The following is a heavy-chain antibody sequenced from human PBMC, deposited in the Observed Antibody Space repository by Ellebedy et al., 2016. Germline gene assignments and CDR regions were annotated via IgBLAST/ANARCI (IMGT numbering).Heavy chain of an antibody. CDR1: GFTFSSYW. J-gene: IGHJ6*02. CDR2: IKQDGSEK. Sequence: GESLKISCAASGFTFSSYWMSWVRQAPGKGLEWVANIKQDGSEKYYVDSVKGRFTISRDNAKNSLYLQMNSLRAEDTAVYYCARYVTEWLVLNYYYGMDVWGQGTTVTVSS. V-gene: IGHV3-7*03. D-gene: IGHD6-19*01. CDR3: ARYVTEWLVLNYYYGMDV.